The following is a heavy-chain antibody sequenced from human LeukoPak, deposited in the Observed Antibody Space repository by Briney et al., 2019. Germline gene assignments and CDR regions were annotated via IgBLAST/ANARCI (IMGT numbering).Heavy chain of an antibody. V-gene: IGHV4-39*07. CDR2: IYHSGST. CDR1: GGSISTSNYY. Sequence: SETLSLTCTVSGGSISTSNYYWGWIRQPPGKGLEWIGSIYHSGSTYYNPSLKSRVTISVDTSKNQFSLKLSSVTAADTAVYYCARVGAYYYGSGSYYRGLDWFDPWGQGTLVTVSS. CDR3: ARVGAYYYGSGSYYRGLDWFDP. J-gene: IGHJ5*02. D-gene: IGHD3-10*01.